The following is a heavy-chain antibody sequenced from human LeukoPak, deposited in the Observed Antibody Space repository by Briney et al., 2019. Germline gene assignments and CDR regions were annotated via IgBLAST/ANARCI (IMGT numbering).Heavy chain of an antibody. Sequence: GASVKVSCKVSGYTLTELSMHWVRQAPGQGLEWMGWISAYNGNTNYAQKLQGRVTMTTDTSTSTAYMELRSLRSDDTAVYYCARSMITFGGVILTKDDYWGQGTLVTVSS. J-gene: IGHJ4*02. CDR2: ISAYNGNT. CDR1: GYTLTELS. D-gene: IGHD3-16*02. V-gene: IGHV1-18*01. CDR3: ARSMITFGGVILTKDDY.